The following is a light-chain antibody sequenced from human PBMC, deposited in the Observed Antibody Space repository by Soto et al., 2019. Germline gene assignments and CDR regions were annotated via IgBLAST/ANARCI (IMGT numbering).Light chain of an antibody. CDR3: QQYYSAPPWT. J-gene: IGKJ1*01. CDR2: WAS. V-gene: IGKV4-1*01. CDR1: QSVFYSSNNKNS. Sequence: DIVMTQSPDSLAGSLGERATINCKSSQSVFYSSNNKNSLAWYQQKAGQPPKLLIYWASTRESGVPDRFSGSGSGTDFTLTISNLQADDVAIYYCQQYYSAPPWTFGQGTKVDIK.